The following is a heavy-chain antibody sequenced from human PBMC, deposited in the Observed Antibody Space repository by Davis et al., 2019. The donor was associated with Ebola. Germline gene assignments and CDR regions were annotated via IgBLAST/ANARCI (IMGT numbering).Heavy chain of an antibody. CDR1: GFTFSSYA. D-gene: IGHD3-22*01. CDR3: AKDQYYYDSSGYYTGIDY. Sequence: GESLKISCAASGFTFSSYAMSWVRQAPGKGLEWVSAISGSGGSTYYADSVKGRFTITRDNSKNTLYLQMNRLIAEDTAVYYCAKDQYYYDSSGYYTGIDYWGQGTLVTVSS. J-gene: IGHJ4*02. CDR2: ISGSGGST. V-gene: IGHV3-23*01.